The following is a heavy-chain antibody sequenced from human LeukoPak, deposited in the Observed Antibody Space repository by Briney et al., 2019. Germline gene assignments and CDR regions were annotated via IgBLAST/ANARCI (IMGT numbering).Heavy chain of an antibody. CDR3: ARDPATLVYYMDV. J-gene: IGHJ6*03. Sequence: GGSLRLSCAASGFTFSDYYMSWIRQAPGKGLEWVSYISSSDNTIYYADSVKGRFTISRDNAKNSLYLQMNSLRAEDTAVYYCARDPATLVYYMDVWGKGTTVTISS. CDR1: GFTFSDYY. CDR2: ISSSDNTI. V-gene: IGHV3-11*04. D-gene: IGHD2-15*01.